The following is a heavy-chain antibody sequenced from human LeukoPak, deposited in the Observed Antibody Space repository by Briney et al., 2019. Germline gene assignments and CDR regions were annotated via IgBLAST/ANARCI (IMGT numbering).Heavy chain of an antibody. J-gene: IGHJ4*02. CDR2: ISGSGGST. D-gene: IGHD5-12*01. CDR3: ARDSGYDPGPFDY. V-gene: IGHV3-23*01. CDR1: GFTFSSYA. Sequence: PGGSLRLSCAASGFTFSSYAMSWVRQAPGKGLEWASAISGSGGSTYYADSVKGRFTISRDNSKNTIYLQMNSLRAEDTAVYYCARDSGYDPGPFDYWGQGALVTVSS.